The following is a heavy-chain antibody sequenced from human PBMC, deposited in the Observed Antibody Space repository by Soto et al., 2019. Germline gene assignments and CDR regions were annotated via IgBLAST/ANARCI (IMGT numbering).Heavy chain of an antibody. CDR3: ARDGYDSSGYLLTASEYFQH. Sequence: SVKVSCKASGYTFTSYGISWVRQAPGQGLEWMGGIIPNIGTTNYAQKFQGRVTITADESTSTAYMELSSLRSEDTAVYYCARDGYDSSGYLLTASEYFQHWGQGTLVTVSS. D-gene: IGHD3-22*01. CDR2: IIPNIGTT. J-gene: IGHJ1*01. V-gene: IGHV1-69*13. CDR1: GYTFTSYG.